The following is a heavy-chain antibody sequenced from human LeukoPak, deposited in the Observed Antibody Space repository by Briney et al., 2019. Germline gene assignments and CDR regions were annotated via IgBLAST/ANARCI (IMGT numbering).Heavy chain of an antibody. CDR3: ASGYGYYFDY. V-gene: IGHV3-23*01. D-gene: IGHD3-22*01. J-gene: IGHJ4*02. CDR2: LSGSGGNT. CDR1: GFIFSSYA. Sequence: PGGSLRLSCAASGFIFSSYAMSWVRQAPGKGLEWVSALSGSGGNTYYADSVKGRFTISRDNSKNTLYLQMNSLRAEDTAVYYCASGYGYYFDYWGQGTLVTVSS.